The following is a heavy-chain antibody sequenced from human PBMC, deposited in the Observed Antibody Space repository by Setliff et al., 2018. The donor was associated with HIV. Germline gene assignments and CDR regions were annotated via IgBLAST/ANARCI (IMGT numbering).Heavy chain of an antibody. CDR3: ARDPFPSTNYYDSSAYPFAEYFHH. CDR2: IIPIFDRT. V-gene: IGHV1-69*13. Sequence: RASVKVSCKIFGGTLSSHALSWVRQAPGQGLEWMGGIIPIFDRTNYAQKFQGRVTITADESTSTAYMELSSLRSEDTAVYYCARDPFPSTNYYDSSAYPFAEYFHHWGQGTLVTVSS. D-gene: IGHD3-22*01. J-gene: IGHJ1*01. CDR1: GGTLSSHA.